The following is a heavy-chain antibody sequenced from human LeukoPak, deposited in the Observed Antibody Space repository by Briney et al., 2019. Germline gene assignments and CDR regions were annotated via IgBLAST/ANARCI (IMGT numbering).Heavy chain of an antibody. V-gene: IGHV4-39*02. CDR2: IYYSGRT. D-gene: IGHD1-26*01. CDR3: ARVSRSRRIVGATFGY. J-gene: IGHJ4*02. Sequence: SDTLSLTCTVSGDSISSSSEYGGWVRQPGGGGREWNERIYYSGRTYNNPARKSQLTISLDTSKNHFSLNLSSVTPADTAVYYCARVSRSRRIVGATFGYWGQGTLVTVSS. CDR1: GDSISSSSEY.